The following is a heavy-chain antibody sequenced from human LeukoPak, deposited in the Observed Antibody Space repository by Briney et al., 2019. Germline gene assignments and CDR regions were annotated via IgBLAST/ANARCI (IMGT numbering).Heavy chain of an antibody. V-gene: IGHV4-59*08. Sequence: SETLSLTCSVSGGSISRLYWIWLRQPPGKGLEWIGYIYYTGSTNYNPSLKSRVTMFVDMSKNHFSLRLSSVTAADTAVYYCARHRAYSSSSPFDYWGQGTLVTVSS. CDR2: IYYTGST. CDR1: GGSISRLY. D-gene: IGHD6-6*01. J-gene: IGHJ4*02. CDR3: ARHRAYSSSSPFDY.